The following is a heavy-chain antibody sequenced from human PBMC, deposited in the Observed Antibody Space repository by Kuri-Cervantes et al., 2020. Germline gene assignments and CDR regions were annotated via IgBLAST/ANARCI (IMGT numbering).Heavy chain of an antibody. J-gene: IGHJ5*02. CDR2: ISGSGGST. Sequence: GESLKISCAASGFTFSSYAMSWVRQAPGKGLEWVSAISGSGGSTYYADSVKGRFTISTDNAKNSVYLQMNSLRAEDTALYYCAKAMTPYQLLSWFDPWGQGTLVTVSS. CDR1: GFTFSSYA. V-gene: IGHV3-23*01. CDR3: AKAMTPYQLLSWFDP. D-gene: IGHD2-2*01.